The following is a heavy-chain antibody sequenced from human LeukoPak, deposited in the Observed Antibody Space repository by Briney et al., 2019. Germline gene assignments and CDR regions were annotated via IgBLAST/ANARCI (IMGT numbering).Heavy chain of an antibody. CDR3: GRGISGVPPAIDC. CDR2: VSVNGSHA. Sequence: GGSLRLSCAASGFTFGNYWMHWVRLAPGEGLEWVSRVSVNGSHASYADSVKGRFTISRDNAKNTLYLQMNSLRAEDTAVFYCGRGISGVPPAIDCGGQGTLVTVSS. J-gene: IGHJ4*02. D-gene: IGHD2-8*01. V-gene: IGHV3-74*01. CDR1: GFTFGNYW.